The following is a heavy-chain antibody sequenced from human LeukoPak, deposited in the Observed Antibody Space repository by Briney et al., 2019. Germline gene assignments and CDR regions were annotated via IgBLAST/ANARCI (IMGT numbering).Heavy chain of an antibody. CDR2: INAGNGNT. Sequence: ASVKVSRKASGYTFTGYYMHWVRQAPGQRLEWMGWINAGNGNTKYSQEFQGRVTITRDTSASTAYMELSSLRSEDMAVYYCARVGGSLSFDYWGQGTLVTVSS. D-gene: IGHD1-26*01. V-gene: IGHV1-3*03. J-gene: IGHJ4*02. CDR3: ARVGGSLSFDY. CDR1: GYTFTGYY.